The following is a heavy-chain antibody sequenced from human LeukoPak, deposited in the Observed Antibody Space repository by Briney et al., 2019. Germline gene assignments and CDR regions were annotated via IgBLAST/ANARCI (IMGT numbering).Heavy chain of an antibody. J-gene: IGHJ1*01. Sequence: PGGSLRLSCAASGFTFSSYSMNWVRQAPGKGLEWVSSISSSSSYIYYADSVKGRFTISRDNAKTSLYLQMNSLRAEDTAVYYCARSPSVIVDAEYFQHWGQGTLVTVSS. CDR2: ISSSSSYI. D-gene: IGHD1-26*01. CDR3: ARSPSVIVDAEYFQH. V-gene: IGHV3-21*01. CDR1: GFTFSSYS.